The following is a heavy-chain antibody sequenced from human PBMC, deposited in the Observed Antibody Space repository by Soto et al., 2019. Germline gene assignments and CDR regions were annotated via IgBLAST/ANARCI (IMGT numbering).Heavy chain of an antibody. V-gene: IGHV3-48*01. Sequence: PGGSLRLSCAASGFTFSSYSMNRVRQAPGKGLEWVSYISSSSSTIYYADSVKGRFTISRDNAKNSLYLQMNSLRAEDTAVYYCARDKTTVTPTFDYWGQGTLVTVSS. CDR1: GFTFSSYS. D-gene: IGHD4-17*01. J-gene: IGHJ4*02. CDR3: ARDKTTVTPTFDY. CDR2: ISSSSSTI.